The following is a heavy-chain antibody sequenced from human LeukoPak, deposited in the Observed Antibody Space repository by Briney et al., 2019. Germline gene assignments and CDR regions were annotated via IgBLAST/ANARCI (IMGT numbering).Heavy chain of an antibody. CDR2: ISYDGSNK. CDR3: ARDNTGSSWARYYYGMDV. Sequence: PGGSLRLSCAASGFTFSSYAMHWVRQPPAKGLEWVAVISYDGSNKYYADSVKGRFTISRDNSKNTLYLQMNSLRAEDTAVYYCARDNTGSSWARYYYGMDVWGQGTTVTVSS. D-gene: IGHD6-13*01. CDR1: GFTFSSYA. J-gene: IGHJ6*02. V-gene: IGHV3-30*04.